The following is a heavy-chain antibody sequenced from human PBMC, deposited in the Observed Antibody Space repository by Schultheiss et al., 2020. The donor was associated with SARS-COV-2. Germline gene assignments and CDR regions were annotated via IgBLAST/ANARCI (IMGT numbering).Heavy chain of an antibody. CDR3: ARDFGYCSSTSCYTGFDY. Sequence: GESLKISCAASGFTFSDYYMSWIRQAPGKGLEWVSYITTSGSYTNYADSVKGRFTISRDNAKNSLYLQMNSLRAEDTAVYYCARDFGYCSSTSCYTGFDYWGQGTLVTVSS. V-gene: IGHV3-11*06. J-gene: IGHJ4*02. CDR1: GFTFSDYY. CDR2: ITTSGSYT. D-gene: IGHD2-2*01.